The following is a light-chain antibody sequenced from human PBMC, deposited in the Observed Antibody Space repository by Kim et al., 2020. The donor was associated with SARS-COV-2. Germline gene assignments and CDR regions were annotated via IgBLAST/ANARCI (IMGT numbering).Light chain of an antibody. CDR1: QSVSSY. CDR3: QQRSNWPPLT. V-gene: IGKV3-11*01. CDR2: DAS. J-gene: IGKJ4*01. Sequence: SPGERATLSCRASQSVSSYLAWYQHKPGQAPRLLIYDASNRATGIPARFSCSGSGTDFTLTISSLEPEDFAVYYCQQRSNWPPLTFGGGTKVDIK.